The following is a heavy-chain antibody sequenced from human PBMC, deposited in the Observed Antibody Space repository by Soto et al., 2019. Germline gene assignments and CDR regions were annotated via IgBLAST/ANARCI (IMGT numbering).Heavy chain of an antibody. CDR1: GYTFSSHG. CDR3: ARMYYDSSSYLDH. D-gene: IGHD3-22*01. V-gene: IGHV1-18*04. J-gene: IGHJ4*02. CDR2: ISAYNGNT. Sequence: QVQLVQSGAEVKKPGASVKVSCKASGYTFSSHGFSWVRQAPGQGLEWMGWISAYNGNTNFAQKFQARVTMTTDTSTSTAYMDLRSLRSDDTAVYYCARMYYDSSSYLDHWGQGTLVTVSS.